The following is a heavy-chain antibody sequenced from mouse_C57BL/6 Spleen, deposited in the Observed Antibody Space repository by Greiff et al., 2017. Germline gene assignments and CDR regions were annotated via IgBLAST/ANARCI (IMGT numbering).Heavy chain of an antibody. CDR1: GYTFTSYG. V-gene: IGHV1-81*01. CDR2: IYPRSGNT. D-gene: IGHD2-1*01. J-gene: IGHJ2*01. Sequence: VQLQQSGAELARPGASVKLSCKASGYTFTSYGISWVKQRTGQGLEWIGEIYPRSGNTYYNEKFKGKATLTADKSSSTAYMELRSLTSEDAAVYFCAREEGIYYGNLDYWGQGTTLTVSS. CDR3: AREEGIYYGNLDY.